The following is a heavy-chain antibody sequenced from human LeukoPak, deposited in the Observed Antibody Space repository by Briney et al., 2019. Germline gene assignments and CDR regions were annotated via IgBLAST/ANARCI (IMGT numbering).Heavy chain of an antibody. J-gene: IGHJ6*02. CDR1: GFTFSSYA. D-gene: IGHD6-13*01. V-gene: IGHV3-30-3*01. Sequence: SGGSLRLSCAASGFTFSSYAMHWVRQAPGKGLEWVAVISHDGSEKYYGDSVKGRFTISRDDFKNTLYLQMNSLRGEDTAVYHCAKDAGSSWYNGMDVWGQGTTVTVSS. CDR3: AKDAGSSWYNGMDV. CDR2: ISHDGSEK.